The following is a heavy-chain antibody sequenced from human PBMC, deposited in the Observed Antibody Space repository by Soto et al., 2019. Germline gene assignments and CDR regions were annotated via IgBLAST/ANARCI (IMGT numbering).Heavy chain of an antibody. V-gene: IGHV3-74*01. J-gene: IGHJ4*02. CDR2: INSDGSST. D-gene: IGHD2-15*01. CDR3: VRTSLVVAAATREDY. CDR1: GFTFSSYW. Sequence: EVQLVESGGGLVQPGESLRLSCAASGFTFSSYWMHWVRQAPGKGLVWGSRINSDGSSTSYAGSVKGRFTISRDNAKNTLYLQMTSLRAEDTAVYYCVRTSLVVAAATREDYWGQGTLVTVSS.